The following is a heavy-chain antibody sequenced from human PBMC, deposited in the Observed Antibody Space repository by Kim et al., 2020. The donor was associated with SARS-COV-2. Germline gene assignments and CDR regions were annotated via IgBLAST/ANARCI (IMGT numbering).Heavy chain of an antibody. D-gene: IGHD6-6*01. J-gene: IGHJ5*02. V-gene: IGHV1-69*04. CDR3: AREYSSSSCWFDP. Sequence: AQEFQGRVTITADKSTSTAYMELSSLRSEDTAVYYCAREYSSSSCWFDPWVQGTLVTVSS.